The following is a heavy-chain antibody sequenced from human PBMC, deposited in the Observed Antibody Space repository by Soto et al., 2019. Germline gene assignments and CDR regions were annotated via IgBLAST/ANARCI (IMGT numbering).Heavy chain of an antibody. CDR1: GGSVSSGSYY. V-gene: IGHV4-61*01. J-gene: IGHJ4*02. CDR3: ARDNGSGSYLWDY. Sequence: PSETLSLTCTVSGGSVSSGSYYGSWIRQPPGKGLEWIGYIYYSGSTNYNPSLKSRVTISVDTSKNQFSLKLSSVTAADTAVYYCARDNGSGSYLWDYWGQGTQVTVSS. D-gene: IGHD3-10*01. CDR2: IYYSGST.